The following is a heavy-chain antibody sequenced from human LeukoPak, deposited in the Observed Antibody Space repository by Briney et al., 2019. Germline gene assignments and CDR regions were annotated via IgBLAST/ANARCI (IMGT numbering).Heavy chain of an antibody. CDR1: EFSVGSNY. CDR2: VTGGAAST. CDR3: AKDRASSWWYFDL. D-gene: IGHD1-26*01. Sequence: GGPLRLSCAASEFSVGSNYMTWVRQAPGKGLEWVSAVTGGAASTNYADSVKGRFTISRDNSKNTLYLQMNSLRAEDTAVYYCAKDRASSWWYFDLWGRGTLVTVSS. J-gene: IGHJ2*01. V-gene: IGHV3-23*01.